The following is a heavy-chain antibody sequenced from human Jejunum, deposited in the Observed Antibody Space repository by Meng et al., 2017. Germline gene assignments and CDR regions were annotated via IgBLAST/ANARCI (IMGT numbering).Heavy chain of an antibody. Sequence: DVQLVESGGGLVQPGGSLRLSCAASGFIFSERWMHWVRQAPGKGLVWVSRIRYDGSSANYADSVKGRFIISRDNAKNTLYLQMDSLRAEDTAVYYCAQSDYFHYWGQGALVTVSS. V-gene: IGHV3-74*01. CDR1: GFIFSERW. CDR3: AQSDYFHY. CDR2: IRYDGSSA. J-gene: IGHJ4*02.